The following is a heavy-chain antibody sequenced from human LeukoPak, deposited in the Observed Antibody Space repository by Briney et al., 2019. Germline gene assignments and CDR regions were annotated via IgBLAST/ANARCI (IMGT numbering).Heavy chain of an antibody. CDR1: GFTFSSYG. CDR3: ARVSLDYYDSSGYYLGD. J-gene: IGHJ4*02. V-gene: IGHV3-30*02. Sequence: PGGSLRLSCAASGFTFSSYGMHWVRQAPGKGLEWVAFIRHDGSNKYYADSVKGRFTISRDNSKNTLYLQMNSLRAEDTAVYYCARVSLDYYDSSGYYLGDWGQGTLVTVSS. D-gene: IGHD3-22*01. CDR2: IRHDGSNK.